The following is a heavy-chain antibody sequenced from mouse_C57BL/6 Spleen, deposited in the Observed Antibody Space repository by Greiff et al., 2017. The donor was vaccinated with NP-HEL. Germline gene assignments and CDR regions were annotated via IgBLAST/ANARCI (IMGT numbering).Heavy chain of an antibody. CDR1: GFTFSDYY. V-gene: IGHV5-16*01. CDR2: INYDGSST. CDR3: ARGDGYYQAWFAY. J-gene: IGHJ3*01. D-gene: IGHD2-3*01. Sequence: EVMLVESEGGLVQPGSSMKLSCTASGFTFSDYYMAWVRQVPEKGLEWVANINYDGSSTYYLDSLKSRFIISRDNAKNILYLQMSSLKSEDTATYYCARGDGYYQAWFAYWGRGTLVTVSA.